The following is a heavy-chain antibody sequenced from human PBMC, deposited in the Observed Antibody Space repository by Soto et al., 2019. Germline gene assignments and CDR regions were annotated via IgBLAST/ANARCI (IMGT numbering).Heavy chain of an antibody. CDR3: ARDLKGMGGYDWNWFDP. CDR2: ISAYNGNT. V-gene: IGHV1-18*01. J-gene: IGHJ5*02. Sequence: ASVKVSCKASGYTFTSYGISWVRQAPGQGLEWMGWISAYNGNTNYAQKLQGRVTMTTDTSTSTAYMELRSLRSDDTAVYYCARDLKGMGGYDWNWFDPWGQGTLVTVSS. D-gene: IGHD5-12*01. CDR1: GYTFTSYG.